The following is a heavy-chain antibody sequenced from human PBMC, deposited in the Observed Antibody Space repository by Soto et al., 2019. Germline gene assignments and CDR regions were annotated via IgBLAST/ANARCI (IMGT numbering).Heavy chain of an antibody. CDR1: GFTFSGYA. CDR2: ISGSGAST. CDR3: AKDRSGAWLGNMDI. Sequence: GGSLRLSCAGSGFTFSGYAMSWVRQAPGKGLEWVAAISGSGASTYYASPVKGRFTISRDNSENTLYLQMNSLRAEDTAVYFCAKDRSGAWLGNMDIWGKGTAVTVSS. J-gene: IGHJ6*04. V-gene: IGHV3-23*01. D-gene: IGHD1-26*01.